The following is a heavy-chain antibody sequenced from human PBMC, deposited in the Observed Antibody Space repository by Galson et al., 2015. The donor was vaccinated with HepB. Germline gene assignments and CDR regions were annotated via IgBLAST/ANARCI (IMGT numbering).Heavy chain of an antibody. CDR2: INHSGST. Sequence: TLSLTCAVYGGSFSGYYWSWIRQPPGKGLEWIGEINHSGSTNYNSSLKSRVTISVDMSKSHFSLKLRSVTAADTAVYYCVRGTGGGLRPSFGLDGWGQGTTVTVSS. CDR1: GGSFSGYY. CDR3: VRGTGGGLRPSFGLDG. D-gene: IGHD5-12*01. V-gene: IGHV4-34*01. J-gene: IGHJ6*02.